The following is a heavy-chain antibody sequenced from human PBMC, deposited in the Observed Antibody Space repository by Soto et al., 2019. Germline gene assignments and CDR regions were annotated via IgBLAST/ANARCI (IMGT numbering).Heavy chain of an antibody. D-gene: IGHD5-12*01. Sequence: QITLKESGPTLVRPTQTLTLTCTFSGFSLSTTGVAVAWIRQPPGEALEWLALIYWDDDKRYNSSLKSRLTITKDNSRDQVVLAMTNMNPMDTATYFCAHSQRGPRDFWGPGILVTVSS. CDR3: AHSQRGPRDF. CDR1: GFSLSTTGVA. CDR2: IYWDDDK. V-gene: IGHV2-5*02. J-gene: IGHJ4*02.